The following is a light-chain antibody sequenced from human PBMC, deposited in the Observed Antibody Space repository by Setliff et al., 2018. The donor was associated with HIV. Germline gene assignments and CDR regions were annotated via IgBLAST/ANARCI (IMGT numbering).Light chain of an antibody. CDR2: GHD. J-gene: IGLJ1*01. V-gene: IGLV1-44*01. CDR3: AAWDDSLSVYV. Sequence: QSVLTQPPSASGTPGQRVAISCSRTTSNVGRKAVNWYQQVPGAAPKLLIYGHDLRPSGVPDRFSASKSGTSASLAIGGLQSADEGDYYCAAWDDSLSVYVFGTGTKV. CDR1: TSNVGRKA.